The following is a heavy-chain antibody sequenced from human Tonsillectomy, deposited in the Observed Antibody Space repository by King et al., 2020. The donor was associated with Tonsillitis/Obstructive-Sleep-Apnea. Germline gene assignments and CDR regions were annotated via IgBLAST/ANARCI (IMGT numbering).Heavy chain of an antibody. J-gene: IGHJ5*02. D-gene: IGHD3-10*01. CDR2: INHTGST. CDR3: ARGRREVYYYGSEWFDP. Sequence: VQLQQWGAGLLKPSETLSLPCAVYGGSFSGYFWTWIRQPPGKGLEWIGEINHTGSTNYNPSLKSRVTISVDTSKNQFSLNLSSVTAADTAVYYCARGRREVYYYGSEWFDPWGQGTLVTVSS. V-gene: IGHV4-34*01. CDR1: GGSFSGYF.